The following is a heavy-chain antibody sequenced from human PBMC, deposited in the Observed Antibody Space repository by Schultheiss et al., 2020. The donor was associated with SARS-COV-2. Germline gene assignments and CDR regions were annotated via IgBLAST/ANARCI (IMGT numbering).Heavy chain of an antibody. V-gene: IGHV3-9*01. CDR2: ISWNSGSR. CDR1: GFTFSSYA. CDR3: GKGPYSSGWYPLDH. Sequence: SLKISCAASGFTFSSYAMSWVRQAPGKGLEWVSGISWNSGSRGYGDSVRGRFTISRDNAKNSLYLQMNSLRGDDTAFYYCGKGPYSSGWYPLDHWGQGTLVTVSS. D-gene: IGHD6-19*01. J-gene: IGHJ4*02.